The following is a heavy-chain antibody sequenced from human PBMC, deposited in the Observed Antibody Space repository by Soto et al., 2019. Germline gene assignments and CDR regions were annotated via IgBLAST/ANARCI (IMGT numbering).Heavy chain of an antibody. CDR2: IWYDGSNK. D-gene: IGHD3-22*01. Sequence: GGSLRLSCAASGFTFSSYGMHWVRQAPGKGLEWVAVIWYDGSNKYYADSVKGRFTISRDNSKNTLYLQMNSLRAEDTAVYYCARDSLIHSSGYYEDYWGQGTLVTVSS. CDR3: ARDSLIHSSGYYEDY. V-gene: IGHV3-33*01. CDR1: GFTFSSYG. J-gene: IGHJ4*02.